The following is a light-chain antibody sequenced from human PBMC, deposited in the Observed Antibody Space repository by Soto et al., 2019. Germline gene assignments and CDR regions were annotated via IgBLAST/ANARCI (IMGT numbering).Light chain of an antibody. V-gene: IGKV1-9*01. J-gene: IGKJ3*01. CDR1: QDISNY. Sequence: DIQLTQSPSFLSASVGDRVTLTCRASQDISNYLVWYQQKPGKAPKPLIYAASTLQSGVPSRFSGSGAGTEFTLTISSLQPEDFATYYCQQLNSYPLTFGPGTKVDIK. CDR3: QQLNSYPLT. CDR2: AAS.